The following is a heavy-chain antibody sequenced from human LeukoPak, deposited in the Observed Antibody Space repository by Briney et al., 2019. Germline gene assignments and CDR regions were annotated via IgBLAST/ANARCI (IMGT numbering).Heavy chain of an antibody. CDR2: ISYNGSTK. CDR3: ASSRYGFCSSTSCYVLSY. D-gene: IGHD2-2*01. V-gene: IGHV3-30*04. J-gene: IGHJ4*02. CDR1: GFTFSNFA. Sequence: GKSLRLSCAASGFTFSNFAMHWVRQAPGKGLEWATVISYNGSTKDYADSVKGRFTISRDNSKNTLYLQVNRLRADDTAIYYCASSRYGFCSSTSCYVLSYWGQGTLVIVSS.